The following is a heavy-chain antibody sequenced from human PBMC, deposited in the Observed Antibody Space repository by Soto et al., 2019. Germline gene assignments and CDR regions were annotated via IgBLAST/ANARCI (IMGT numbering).Heavy chain of an antibody. V-gene: IGHV4-34*01. CDR1: GGSFSGYY. CDR2: VNDSGNS. D-gene: IGHD2-8*01. CDR3: ARVRRWLPEEMVDL. Sequence: QVQLHQWGAGQLRASETLSLTCGVSGGSFSGYYWRWIRQPPGKGLEWIGEVNDSGNSNYNPSLNRRVVISVDTPKSEFSLKMNTVTAADTGVYYCARVRRWLPEEMVDLWGQGALVTVSS. J-gene: IGHJ5*02.